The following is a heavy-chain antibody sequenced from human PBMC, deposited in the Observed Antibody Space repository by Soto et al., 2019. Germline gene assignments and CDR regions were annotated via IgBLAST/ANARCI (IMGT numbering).Heavy chain of an antibody. CDR2: INPSGGST. V-gene: IGHV1-46*01. Sequence: ASAEVPWEAGGYSFASYYMQWVRQDPGQGREWMGIINPSGGSTSYAQKFQGKVTMTRDTSTSTVYMELSSLRSEYTAVYYCARDQDYYDSSGYYYWGQGTLVTVSS. D-gene: IGHD3-22*01. J-gene: IGHJ4*02. CDR3: ARDQDYYDSSGYYY. CDR1: GYSFASYY.